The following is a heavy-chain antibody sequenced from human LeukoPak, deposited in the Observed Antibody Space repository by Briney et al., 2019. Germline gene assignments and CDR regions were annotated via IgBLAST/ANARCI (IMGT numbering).Heavy chain of an antibody. V-gene: IGHV3-23*01. Sequence: GGSLRLSCAASGFTFSSYAMSWVRQAPGKGPEWVSAISGSGGSTYYADSVKGRFTISRDNSKNTLYLQMNSLRAEDTAVYYCAKDRAGIAAAGRPYFDYWGQGTLVTVSS. CDR3: AKDRAGIAAAGRPYFDY. CDR2: ISGSGGST. CDR1: GFTFSSYA. J-gene: IGHJ4*02. D-gene: IGHD6-13*01.